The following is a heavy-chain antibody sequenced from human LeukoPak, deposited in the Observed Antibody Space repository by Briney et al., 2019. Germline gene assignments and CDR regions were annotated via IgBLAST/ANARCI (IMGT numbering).Heavy chain of an antibody. CDR2: ISNSGSTT. V-gene: IGHV3-11*04. J-gene: IGHJ4*02. Sequence: GGSLRLSCAASGFTFRDYYMSWIRQAPGKGLEWVSYISNSGSTTKYADSVKGRFTISKDNAKNSLYLQMNSLRAEDTAVYYCARVRGSYSSDYWGQGTLVTVSS. D-gene: IGHD1-26*01. CDR1: GFTFRDYY. CDR3: ARVRGSYSSDY.